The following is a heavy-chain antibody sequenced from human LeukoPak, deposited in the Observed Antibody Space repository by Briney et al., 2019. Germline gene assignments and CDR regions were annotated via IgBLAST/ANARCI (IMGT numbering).Heavy chain of an antibody. J-gene: IGHJ4*02. CDR1: GYTFTGYY. CDR2: INPNSGGT. V-gene: IGHV1-2*02. CDR3: ARGSFYYGSGSFDY. D-gene: IGHD3-10*01. Sequence: GASVKVSCKASGYTFTGYYMHWVRQAPGQGLEWMGWINPNSGGTNYAQKFQGRVTMTRDTSIGTAYMELSRLRSDDTAVYYCARGSFYYGSGSFDYWGQGTLVTVSS.